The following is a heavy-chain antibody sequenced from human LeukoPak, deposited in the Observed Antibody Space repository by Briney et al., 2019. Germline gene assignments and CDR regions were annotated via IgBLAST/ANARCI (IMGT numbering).Heavy chain of an antibody. CDR3: ARGAAGYSCG. J-gene: IGHJ4*02. D-gene: IGHD5-18*01. CDR1: GGSLSGFY. V-gene: IGHV4-59*01. Sequence: PSETLSLTCTVSGGSLSGFYWSWIRQPPGKGLKWIGYVYYAGSTIYNPSLRSRVAISVDTSKNQFSLRLGSVTAADTAVYYCARGAAGYSCGWGQGTLVTVSS. CDR2: VYYAGST.